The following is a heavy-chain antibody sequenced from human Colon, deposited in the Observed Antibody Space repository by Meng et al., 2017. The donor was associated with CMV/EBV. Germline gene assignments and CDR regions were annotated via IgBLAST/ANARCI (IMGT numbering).Heavy chain of an antibody. CDR2: IKQDGSEK. CDR3: ARLVVGDNDYFDY. Sequence: GESLKISCAASGFTFQNYALYWVRQAPGKGLEWVANIKQDGSEKFYVDSVKGRFTISRDNARKSVYLQMDSLRAEDTAVYYCARLVVGDNDYFDYWGQGTLVTVSS. CDR1: GFTFQNYA. V-gene: IGHV3-7*01. J-gene: IGHJ4*02. D-gene: IGHD2-15*01.